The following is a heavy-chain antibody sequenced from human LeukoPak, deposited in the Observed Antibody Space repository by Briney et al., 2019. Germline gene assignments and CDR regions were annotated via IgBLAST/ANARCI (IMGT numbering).Heavy chain of an antibody. D-gene: IGHD4-17*01. V-gene: IGHV3-9*01. J-gene: IGHJ1*01. CDR3: AKDIKDYGDYGGPPHYFQH. CDR1: GFTFDDYA. CDR2: ISWNSGSI. Sequence: PGRPLRLSCAASGFTFDDYAMHWVRQAPGKGLEWVSGISWNSGSIGYADSVKGRFTISRDNAKNSLYLQMNSLRAEDTALYYCAKDIKDYGDYGGPPHYFQHWGQGTLVTVSS.